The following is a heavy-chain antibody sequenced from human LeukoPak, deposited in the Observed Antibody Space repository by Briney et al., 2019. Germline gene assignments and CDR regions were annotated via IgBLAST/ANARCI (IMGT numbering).Heavy chain of an antibody. J-gene: IGHJ4*02. Sequence: ASVKVSCKASGYTFTGYYMHWVRQAPGQGLEWMGWMNPNSGNTGYAQKFQGRVTMTRNTSISTAYMELSSLRSEDTAVYYCARMRHGAFDYWGQGTLVTVSS. V-gene: IGHV1-8*02. CDR3: ARMRHGAFDY. CDR2: MNPNSGNT. CDR1: GYTFTGYY. D-gene: IGHD3-10*01.